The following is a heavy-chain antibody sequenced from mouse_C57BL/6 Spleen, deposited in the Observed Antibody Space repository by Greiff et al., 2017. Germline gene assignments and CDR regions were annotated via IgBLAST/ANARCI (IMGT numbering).Heavy chain of an antibody. D-gene: IGHD4-1*01. CDR3: TTLTGKGY. J-gene: IGHJ2*01. Sequence: VQLKESGAELVRPGASVKLSCTASGFNIKDDYMHWVKQRPEQGLEWIGWIDPENGDTEAASKFQGKATITADTSSNTAYLQISSLTSEDTAVYYCTTLTGKGYWGQGTTLTVSS. V-gene: IGHV14-4*01. CDR1: GFNIKDDY. CDR2: IDPENGDT.